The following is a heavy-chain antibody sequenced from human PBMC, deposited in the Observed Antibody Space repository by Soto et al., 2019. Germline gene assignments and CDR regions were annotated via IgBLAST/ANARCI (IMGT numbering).Heavy chain of an antibody. V-gene: IGHV4-39*01. D-gene: IGHD4-17*01. CDR3: ARLPPTGGLY. CDR1: GGSISSSSYY. Sequence: PSETLSLTCTVSGGSISSSSYYWGWIRQPPGKGLEWIGSIYYSGSTYYNPSLKSRVTISVDTSKNQFSLKLSSVTAADTAVYSCARLPPTGGLYWGQGTLVTVSS. J-gene: IGHJ4*02. CDR2: IYYSGST.